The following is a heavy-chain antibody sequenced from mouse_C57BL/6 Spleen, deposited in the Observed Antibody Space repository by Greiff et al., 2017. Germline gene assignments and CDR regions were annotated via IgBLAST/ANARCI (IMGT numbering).Heavy chain of an antibody. J-gene: IGHJ1*03. CDR1: GYTFTSYW. V-gene: IGHV1-69*01. Sequence: QVQLQQPGAELVMPGASVKLSCKASGYTFTSYWMHWVKQRPGQGLEWIGAIDPSDSYTNYNQKVKGKSTLTVDKASSTAYMQLSSLTSEDSAVYYCARSGSNYLYWYFDDWGTGTTVTVSS. D-gene: IGHD2-5*01. CDR2: IDPSDSYT. CDR3: ARSGSNYLYWYFDD.